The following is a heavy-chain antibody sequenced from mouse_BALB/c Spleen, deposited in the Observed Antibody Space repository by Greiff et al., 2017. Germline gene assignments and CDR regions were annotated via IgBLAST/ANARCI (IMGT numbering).Heavy chain of an antibody. V-gene: IGHV1-7*01. Sequence: VQLQQSGAELAKPGASVKMSCKASGYTFTSYWMHWVKQRPGQGLEWIGYINPSTGYTEYNQKFKDKATLTADKSSSTAYMQLSSLTSEDSAVYYCARRGTVPPFDYWGQGTTLTVSS. CDR3: ARRGTVPPFDY. CDR1: GYTFTSYW. D-gene: IGHD1-1*01. CDR2: INPSTGYT. J-gene: IGHJ2*01.